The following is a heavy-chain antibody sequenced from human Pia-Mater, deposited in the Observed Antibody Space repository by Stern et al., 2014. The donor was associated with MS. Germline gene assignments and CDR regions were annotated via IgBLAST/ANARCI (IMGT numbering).Heavy chain of an antibody. CDR1: GGTFSSYE. J-gene: IGHJ4*02. D-gene: IGHD3-10*01. CDR3: ARAYTYYSNSAGY. V-gene: IGHV1-69*01. Sequence: VQLVESGAEAKKPGSSVKVSCKAYGGTFSSYEITWVRQAPGQGLEWMGGIIPTFDTPTYAQKFQDRVTISADESTNTAYLELNGLKSDDTAIYFCARAYTYYSNSAGYWGQGTLVTVSS. CDR2: IIPTFDTP.